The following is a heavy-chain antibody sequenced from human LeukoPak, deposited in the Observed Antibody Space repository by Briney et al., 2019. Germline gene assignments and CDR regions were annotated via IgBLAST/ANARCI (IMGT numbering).Heavy chain of an antibody. CDR2: ISGSGDST. J-gene: IGHJ4*02. V-gene: IGHV3-23*01. Sequence: GGSLRLSCAASGFTFSNYAMNWVRRAPGKGLEWVSGISGSGDSTYSADSVKGRFTISRDNSKNTLYLQMNSLRAEDTAVYYCAKDLDDRNWGQGTLVTVSS. D-gene: IGHD3-16*01. CDR3: AKDLDDRN. CDR1: GFTFSNYA.